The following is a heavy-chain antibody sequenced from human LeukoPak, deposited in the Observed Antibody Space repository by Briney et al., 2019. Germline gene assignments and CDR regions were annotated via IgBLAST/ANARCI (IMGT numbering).Heavy chain of an antibody. D-gene: IGHD3-3*01. V-gene: IGHV3-15*01. Sequence: GGSLRLSCAASGFTFSNAWMSWVRQAPGKGLEWVGRIKSKTDGGTTDYAAPVKGRFTISRDDSKNTLYLQMNSLRAEDTAVYYCAKDVSKDFWSGMDFDYWGQGTLVTVSS. CDR1: GFTFSNAW. CDR3: AKDVSKDFWSGMDFDY. J-gene: IGHJ4*02. CDR2: IKSKTDGGTT.